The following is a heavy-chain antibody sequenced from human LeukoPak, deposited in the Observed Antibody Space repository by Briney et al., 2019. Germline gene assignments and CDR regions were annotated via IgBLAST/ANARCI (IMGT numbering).Heavy chain of an antibody. Sequence: GGSLRLSCAVSGFTFSSYSMSWVRQAPGKGLEWVSAISGSGGSTYYADSVKGRFTISRDNSKNTLYLQMNSLRAEDTAVYYCAKDSQRGIVVVPAARFDPWGQGTLVTVSS. CDR1: GFTFSSYS. CDR3: AKDSQRGIVVVPAARFDP. D-gene: IGHD2-2*01. CDR2: ISGSGGST. V-gene: IGHV3-23*01. J-gene: IGHJ5*02.